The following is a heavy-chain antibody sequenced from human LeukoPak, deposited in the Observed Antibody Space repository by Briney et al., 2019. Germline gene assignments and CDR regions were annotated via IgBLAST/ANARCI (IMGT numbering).Heavy chain of an antibody. Sequence: GASVKVSCKASVYTFTIYAMHWVRQAPGQRLEWMGWINAGNGNTKYSQKFQGRVTITRDTSASTAYMELSSLRSEDTAVYYCARDSGGWPRYYFYYYGMDVWGQGTTVTVSS. J-gene: IGHJ6*02. CDR3: ARDSGGWPRYYFYYYGMDV. V-gene: IGHV1-3*01. D-gene: IGHD3-10*01. CDR1: VYTFTIYA. CDR2: INAGNGNT.